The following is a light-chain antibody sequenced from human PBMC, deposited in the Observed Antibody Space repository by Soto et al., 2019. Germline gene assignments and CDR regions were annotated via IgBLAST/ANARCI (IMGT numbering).Light chain of an antibody. CDR2: AAS. CDR1: QDINSW. J-gene: IGKJ4*01. Sequence: DVQMTQSPSSLSASVGDRVTITCRASQDINSWLAWYQQKPEKAPKSLIHAASSLQTGVPSRFSCSGSGTDFTLIISSLQSEDSATYYFQQYNIYPLTFGGGTKVEIK. V-gene: IGKV1D-16*01. CDR3: QQYNIYPLT.